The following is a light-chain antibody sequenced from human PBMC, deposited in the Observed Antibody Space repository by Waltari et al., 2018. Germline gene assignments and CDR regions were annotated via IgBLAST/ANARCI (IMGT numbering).Light chain of an antibody. J-gene: IGLJ3*02. CDR2: TSN. CDR3: ALYMGSGIWV. CDR1: SGSLSTTSY. V-gene: IGLV8-61*01. Sequence: QTVVTQEPSLSVSPGGTVTLTCALSSGSLSTTSYATWYQQTPGQAPRTLVYTSNARYSGVPDLFSGSILGNTAALTSTGAQADDESDYYCALYMGSGIWVFGGGTRLTVL.